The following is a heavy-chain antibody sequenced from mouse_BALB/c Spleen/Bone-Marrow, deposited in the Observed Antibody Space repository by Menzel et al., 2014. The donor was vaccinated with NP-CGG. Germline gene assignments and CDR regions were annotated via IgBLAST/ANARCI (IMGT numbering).Heavy chain of an antibody. D-gene: IGHD1-1*01. J-gene: IGHJ2*01. CDR2: IYPGDGDT. V-gene: IGHV1-80*01. CDR1: GYAFSSYW. CDR3: ARRGYYGSSYYFDY. Sequence: VQLQESGAELVRPGSSVKISCKASGYAFSSYWMNWVKQRPGQGLEWIGQIYPGDGDTNYNGKFKGKATLTADKSSSTAYMQLSSLTSEDSGVYFCARRGYYGSSYYFDYWGQGTTLTVSS.